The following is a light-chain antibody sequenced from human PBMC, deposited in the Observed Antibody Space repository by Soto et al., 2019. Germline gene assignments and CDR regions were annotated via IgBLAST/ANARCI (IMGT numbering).Light chain of an antibody. CDR2: GNS. CDR3: QSYDSSLTGAV. V-gene: IGLV1-40*01. J-gene: IGLJ2*01. Sequence: QSVLTQPPSVSGAPGQRVTISCTGSRSNIGAGYDVHWYQQLPVTAPKVLIYGNSNRPSGVPDRFSGSKSGTSASLAITGLQAEDEADYYCQSYDSSLTGAVFGGGTKLTVL. CDR1: RSNIGAGYD.